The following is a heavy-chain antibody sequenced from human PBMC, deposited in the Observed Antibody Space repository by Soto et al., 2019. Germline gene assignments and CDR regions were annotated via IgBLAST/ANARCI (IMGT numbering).Heavy chain of an antibody. J-gene: IGHJ4*02. Sequence: SQTLSLTCAISGDSVSSNSAAWNWIRQSPSRGLEWLGRTYYRSKWYNDYAVSVKSRITINPDTSKNQFSLQLNSVTPEDTAVYYCGRVGRGFPSGISSTYFDYWGQVPQVTIST. D-gene: IGHD6-6*01. CDR2: TYYRSKWYN. CDR3: GRVGRGFPSGISSTYFDY. CDR1: GDSVSSNSAA. V-gene: IGHV6-1*01.